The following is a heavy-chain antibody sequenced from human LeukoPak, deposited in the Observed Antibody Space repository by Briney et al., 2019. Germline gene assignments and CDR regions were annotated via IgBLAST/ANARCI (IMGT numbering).Heavy chain of an antibody. V-gene: IGHV1-2*02. CDR2: INPNSGGT. Sequence: GASVKVSCKASGYTFTGYYMHWVRQAPGQRLEWMGWINPNSGGTNYAQKFQGRVTMTRDTSISTAYMELSRLRSDDTAVYYCAREVPDGDHELNFDYWGQGTLVTVSS. CDR3: AREVPDGDHELNFDY. J-gene: IGHJ4*02. CDR1: GYTFTGYY. D-gene: IGHD4-17*01.